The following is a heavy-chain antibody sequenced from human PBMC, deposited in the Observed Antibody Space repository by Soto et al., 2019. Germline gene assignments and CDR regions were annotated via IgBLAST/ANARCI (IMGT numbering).Heavy chain of an antibody. CDR2: INWNSGNL. Sequence: EVLLVESGGGLVQPGRSLRLSCAASGFTFDDYAMNWVRQSPGKGLEWVSGINWNSGNLCYADSVKGRFTISRDNAKNSPHLQMNSLRAEDTAFYYCAASYGDYNYLKFWGQGTLVTVSS. CDR3: AASYGDYNYLKF. D-gene: IGHD4-17*01. J-gene: IGHJ4*02. CDR1: GFTFDDYA. V-gene: IGHV3-9*01.